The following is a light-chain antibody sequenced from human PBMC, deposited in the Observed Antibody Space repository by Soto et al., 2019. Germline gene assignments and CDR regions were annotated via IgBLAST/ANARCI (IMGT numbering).Light chain of an antibody. CDR3: SSYTSSSTLV. J-gene: IGLJ2*01. CDR2: EVS. CDR1: SSDVGGYNY. Sequence: QSVLTQPASVSGSPGQSITISCTGTSSDVGGYNYVSWYQQHPGKAPKLMIYEVSNRPSGVSNRFSGSKSGNTASLTISGLQAEEEADYYCSSYTSSSTLVFGGGTQLTFL. V-gene: IGLV2-14*01.